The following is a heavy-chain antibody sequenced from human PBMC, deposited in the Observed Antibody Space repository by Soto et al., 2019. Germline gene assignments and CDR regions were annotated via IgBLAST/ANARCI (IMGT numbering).Heavy chain of an antibody. Sequence: QVQLVQSGAEVKKPGSSVNVSCKASGGTFNNYPITWVRQAPGQGLEWMGRIIPVLGITNYAQKYQGRLTMTADNSTNTAYLGLSSLRSEDTVIYYCARETNTWKGGIDYWGQGTLVTVSS. V-gene: IGHV1-69*04. J-gene: IGHJ4*02. CDR2: IIPVLGIT. CDR3: ARETNTWKGGIDY. CDR1: GGTFNNYP. D-gene: IGHD1-1*01.